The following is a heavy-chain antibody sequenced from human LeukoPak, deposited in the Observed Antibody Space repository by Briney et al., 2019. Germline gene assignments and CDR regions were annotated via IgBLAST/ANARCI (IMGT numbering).Heavy chain of an antibody. D-gene: IGHD1-7*01. J-gene: IGHJ4*02. CDR1: GGSLSGYY. V-gene: IGHV4-34*01. CDR3: ASGGEVKLELRICHY. Sequence: SETLSLTCAVYGGSLSGYYWSWIRQPPGKGLEWIGEINHSGSTNYNPSLKSRVTISVDTSKNQFCLKLSSVTAADTAVYDCASGGEVKLELRICHYWGQGTLVTVSS. CDR2: INHSGST.